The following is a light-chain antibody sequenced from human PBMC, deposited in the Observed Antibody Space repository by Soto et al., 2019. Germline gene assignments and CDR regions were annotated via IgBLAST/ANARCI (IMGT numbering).Light chain of an antibody. CDR3: QQYGSSPYT. J-gene: IGKJ2*01. CDR2: DAS. V-gene: IGKV3D-20*01. CDR1: QGVSTY. Sequence: EIVLTQSPATLSLSPGERATLSCGASQGVSTYLTWYQQKPGLAPRLLIYDASSRATGIPDRFSGSGSGTDFTLTISRLEPEDFAVFYCQQYGSSPYTFGQGTKLEIK.